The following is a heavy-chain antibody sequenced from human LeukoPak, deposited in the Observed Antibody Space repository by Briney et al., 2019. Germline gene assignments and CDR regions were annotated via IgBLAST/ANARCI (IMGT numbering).Heavy chain of an antibody. CDR2: IYHSGRT. V-gene: IGHV4-39*07. D-gene: IGHD6-13*01. Sequence: PSETLSLTCTVSGGSISSSSYYWGWIRQPPGKGLEWIVSIYHSGRTYYNPALKSRVTITVDTAKNQFSLRQSAVTAASAACYFCARDPVYRSCWGLYYYYYYYMDVWGKGTTVTVSS. J-gene: IGHJ6*03. CDR3: ARDPVYRSCWGLYYYYYYYMDV. CDR1: GGSISSSSYY.